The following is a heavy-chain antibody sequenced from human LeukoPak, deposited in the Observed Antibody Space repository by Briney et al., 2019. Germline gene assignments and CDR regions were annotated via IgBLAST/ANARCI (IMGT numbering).Heavy chain of an antibody. D-gene: IGHD3-16*01. CDR2: VYNSGDT. J-gene: IGHJ2*01. CDR3: ARLKLGAYFDL. Sequence: SETLSLTCTVSGGSTSSDHWSWIRQSPGKGLEWVGYVYNSGDTRKNPSLKSRVTILLDTSKNQCCLKLSSVSAADTAVYYCARLKLGAYFDLWGRGTLVTVSS. CDR1: GGSTSSDH. V-gene: IGHV4-59*08.